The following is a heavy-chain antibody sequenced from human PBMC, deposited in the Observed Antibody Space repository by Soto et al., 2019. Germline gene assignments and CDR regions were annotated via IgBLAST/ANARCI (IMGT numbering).Heavy chain of an antibody. CDR1: GLTFSSNW. V-gene: IGHV3-7*04. J-gene: IGHJ5*02. CDR3: ARVVGAPNWFDP. CDR2: IKQDGNEK. Sequence: GSLRLSCAASGLTFSSNWMSWVRQAPGRGLECVANIKQDGNEKYYVDSVKGRFTISRDNAKNSLYLQMNSLRAEDTAVYYCARVVGAPNWFDPWGQGTLFTVSS. D-gene: IGHD1-26*01.